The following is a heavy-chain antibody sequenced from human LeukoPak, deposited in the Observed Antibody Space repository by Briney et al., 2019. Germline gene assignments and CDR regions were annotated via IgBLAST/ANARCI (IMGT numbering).Heavy chain of an antibody. V-gene: IGHV1-8*01. D-gene: IGHD3-3*01. Sequence: ASVKVSCKASGYTFTSYDINWVRQATGQGLEWMGWMNPNSGNTGYAQKFQGRVTMTRNTSISTAYMELSSLRSEDTAVYYCARSGRYYDFWSGSASHGMDVWGQGTTVTVSS. CDR1: GYTFTSYD. J-gene: IGHJ6*02. CDR3: ARSGRYYDFWSGSASHGMDV. CDR2: MNPNSGNT.